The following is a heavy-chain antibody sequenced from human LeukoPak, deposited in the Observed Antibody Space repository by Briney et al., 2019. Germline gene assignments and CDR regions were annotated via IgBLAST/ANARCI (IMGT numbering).Heavy chain of an antibody. Sequence: PSQTLSLTCAVSGGSISSGGYSWSWIRQPPGKGLEWIGYIYHSGSTNYNPSLKSRVTISVDTSKNQFSLKLSSVTAADTAVYYCARGGRYCSSTSCYYWFDPWGQGTLVTVSS. J-gene: IGHJ5*02. CDR3: ARGGRYCSSTSCYYWFDP. D-gene: IGHD2-2*01. CDR2: IYHSGST. CDR1: GGSISSGGYS. V-gene: IGHV4-30-2*01.